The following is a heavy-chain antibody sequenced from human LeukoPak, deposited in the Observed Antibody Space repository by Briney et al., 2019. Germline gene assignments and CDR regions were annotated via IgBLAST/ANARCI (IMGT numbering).Heavy chain of an antibody. Sequence: PGGSLRLSCAASGFTFSSYAMSWVRQAPGKGLEWVSAISGSGGSTYYADSVKGRFTISRDNSKNTLYLQMNSLRAEDTAVYYCARDHGSGSFSIDYWGQGTLVTVSS. D-gene: IGHD3-10*01. V-gene: IGHV3-23*01. CDR1: GFTFSSYA. CDR2: ISGSGGST. CDR3: ARDHGSGSFSIDY. J-gene: IGHJ4*02.